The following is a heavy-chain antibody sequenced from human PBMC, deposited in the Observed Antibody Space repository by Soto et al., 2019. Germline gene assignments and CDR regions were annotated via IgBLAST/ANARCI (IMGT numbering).Heavy chain of an antibody. Sequence: GPALVNPXQTLTLTCTFSGFSLSTSGVGVGWIRQPPGKALEWLALIYWNDDKRYSPSLKSRLTITKDTSKNQVVLTMTNMDPVDTVTYCCAHTPLYYDFCSGYEDYGMGVWGQGTTVTVSS. CDR2: IYWNDDK. V-gene: IGHV2-5*01. CDR1: GFSLSTSGVG. CDR3: AHTPLYYDFCSGYEDYGMGV. D-gene: IGHD3-3*01. J-gene: IGHJ6*02.